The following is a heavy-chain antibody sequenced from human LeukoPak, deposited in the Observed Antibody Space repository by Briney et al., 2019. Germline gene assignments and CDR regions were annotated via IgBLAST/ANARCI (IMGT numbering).Heavy chain of an antibody. V-gene: IGHV1-69*13. J-gene: IGHJ6*02. D-gene: IGHD4/OR15-4a*01. CDR2: IIPIFGTA. CDR1: GGTFSSYA. CDR3: ARGGAYYYYGMDV. Sequence: APVKVSCKASGGTFSSYAISWVRQAPGQGLEWMGGIIPIFGTANYAQKFQGRVTITADESTSTAYMELSSLRSEDTAVYYCARGGAYYYYGMDVWGQGTTVTVSS.